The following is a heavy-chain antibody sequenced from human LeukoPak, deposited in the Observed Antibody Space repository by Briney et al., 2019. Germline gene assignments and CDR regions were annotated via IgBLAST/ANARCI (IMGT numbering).Heavy chain of an antibody. CDR3: ARGWGFGSIDY. J-gene: IGHJ4*02. Sequence: ASVKVSCKASGYTFTDYYVHWVRQAPGQGLEWMGWISPRSGGTNYAQKFQGRVTMTRDTSISTAYMELSSLRSDDTAVYYCARGWGFGSIDYWGQGTLVTVSS. V-gene: IGHV1-2*02. CDR1: GYTFTDYY. CDR2: ISPRSGGT. D-gene: IGHD7-27*01.